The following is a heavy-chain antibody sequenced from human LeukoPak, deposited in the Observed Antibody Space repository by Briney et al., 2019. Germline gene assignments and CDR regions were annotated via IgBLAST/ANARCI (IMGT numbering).Heavy chain of an antibody. V-gene: IGHV4-34*01. Sequence: SETLSLTCAVYGGSFSGYYWSWIRQPPGKGLEWIGEINHSGSTNYNPSLKNRVTLSVDTSRNQLSLQLSSVTTADTAVYYCVRGPYGASISKWFDPWGQGTLVIVSS. CDR2: INHSGST. J-gene: IGHJ5*02. CDR1: GGSFSGYY. D-gene: IGHD4/OR15-4a*01. CDR3: VRGPYGASISKWFDP.